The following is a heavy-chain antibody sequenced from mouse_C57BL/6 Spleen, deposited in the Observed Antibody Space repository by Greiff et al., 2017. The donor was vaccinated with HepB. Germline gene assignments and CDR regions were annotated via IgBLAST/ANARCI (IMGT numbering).Heavy chain of an antibody. CDR1: GYTFTSYW. V-gene: IGHV1-59*01. Sequence: QVQLQQPGAELVRPGPSVKLSCKASGYTFTSYWMHWVKQRPGQGLEWIGVIDPSDSYTNYNQKFKGKATLTVDTSSSTAYMQLRSLTSEDSAVYYCARKPRSSYWYFDVWGTGTTVTVSS. D-gene: IGHD1-1*01. CDR3: ARKPRSSYWYFDV. J-gene: IGHJ1*03. CDR2: IDPSDSYT.